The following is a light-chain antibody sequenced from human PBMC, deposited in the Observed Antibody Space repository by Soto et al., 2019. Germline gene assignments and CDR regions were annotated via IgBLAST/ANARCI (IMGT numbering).Light chain of an antibody. Sequence: EKVMTQSPGTLSLSPGERATLSCRASQSVSSSYLAWYQQKPGQAPRLLIYGASSRATGIPDRFSGSGSGTDFTLTISRLEPEDFAVYYCQQYGSSPFTFGPGTKVDI. CDR3: QQYGSSPFT. J-gene: IGKJ3*01. V-gene: IGKV3-20*01. CDR1: QSVSSSY. CDR2: GAS.